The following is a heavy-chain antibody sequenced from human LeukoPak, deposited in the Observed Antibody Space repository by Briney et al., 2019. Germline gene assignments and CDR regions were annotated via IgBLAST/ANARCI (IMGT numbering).Heavy chain of an antibody. CDR3: ARGYYDFDY. V-gene: IGHV3-48*01. CDR2: ISSSSSAI. Sequence: GGSLRLSCAASGFTFRSYSMNWVRQAPGKGLEWVSYISSSSSAIYYADSVKGRFTISRDNAENSLYLQMNSLRAEDTAVYYCARGYYDFDYWGQGTLVTVSS. D-gene: IGHD3-22*01. CDR1: GFTFRSYS. J-gene: IGHJ4*02.